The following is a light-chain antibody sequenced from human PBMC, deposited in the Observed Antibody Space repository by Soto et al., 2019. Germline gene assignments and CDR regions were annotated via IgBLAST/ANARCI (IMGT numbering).Light chain of an antibody. J-gene: IGKJ5*01. V-gene: IGKV3-15*01. CDR1: QSVRRN. CDR3: QQYNNWPSVT. Sequence: EIMTTQSPATLSVSPGERATLSCRASQSVRRNLAWYQQKPGQAPRLLIYAASTRATGIPARFSGSGSGTEFTLTISSLQSEDFAIYYCQQYNNWPSVTFGQGTRLEIK. CDR2: AAS.